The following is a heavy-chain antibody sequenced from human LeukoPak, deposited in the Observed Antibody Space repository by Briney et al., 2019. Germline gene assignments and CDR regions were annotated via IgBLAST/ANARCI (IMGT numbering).Heavy chain of an antibody. CDR2: INHRGST. Sequence: SETLSLTCAVYGGSFSGYYWSWIRQPPGKGLEWIGEINHRGSTNYNPSLKSRVTISVDTSKNQFSLKLSSVTAADTAVYYCAIPDLSWGQGTLVTVSS. CDR3: AIPDLS. V-gene: IGHV4-34*01. CDR1: GGSFSGYY. J-gene: IGHJ5*02.